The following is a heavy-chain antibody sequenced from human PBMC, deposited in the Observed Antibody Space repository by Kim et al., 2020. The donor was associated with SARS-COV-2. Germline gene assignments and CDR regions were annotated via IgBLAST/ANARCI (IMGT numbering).Heavy chain of an antibody. D-gene: IGHD3-3*01. CDR1: GFSVSNYY. CDR2: ISDDGRST. Sequence: GGSLRLSCAVSGFSVSNYYMHWVRQAPGKGLVWVSDISDDGRSTRYADSVKGRFTISRDNAKNTLYLQMNSLRADDTAVYFCVREWRAFDYWGQGALV. J-gene: IGHJ4*02. V-gene: IGHV3-74*01. CDR3: VREWRAFDY.